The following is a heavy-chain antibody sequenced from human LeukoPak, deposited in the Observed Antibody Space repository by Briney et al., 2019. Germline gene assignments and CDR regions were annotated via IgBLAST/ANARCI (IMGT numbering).Heavy chain of an antibody. V-gene: IGHV3-53*01. CDR3: ARDWYFQH. Sequence: LEWVSVIYSGGSTYYADSVKGRFTISRDNSKNTLYLQMNSLRAEDTAVYYCARDWYFQHWGQGTLVTVSS. J-gene: IGHJ1*01. CDR2: IYSGGST.